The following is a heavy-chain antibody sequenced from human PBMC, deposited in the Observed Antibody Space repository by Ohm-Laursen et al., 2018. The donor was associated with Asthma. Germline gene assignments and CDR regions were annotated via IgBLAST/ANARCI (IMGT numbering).Heavy chain of an antibody. V-gene: IGHV4-59*01. CDR1: GGSISSYY. D-gene: IGHD5-18*01. J-gene: IGHJ4*02. CDR2: IYYSGST. CDR3: AREPGDMLHGYSYGPYYFDY. Sequence: TLSLTCTVSGGSISSYYWTWIRQPPGKGLEWIGYIYYSGSTNYNPSLKSRVTISVDTSKNQFSLKLSSVTAADTAVYYCAREPGDMLHGYSYGPYYFDYWGQGTLVTVSS.